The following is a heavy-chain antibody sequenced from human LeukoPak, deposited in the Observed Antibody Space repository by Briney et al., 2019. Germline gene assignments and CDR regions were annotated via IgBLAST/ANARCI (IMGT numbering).Heavy chain of an antibody. Sequence: ASVKVSCKVSGYTLTELSMHWVRQAPGKGLEWMGGFDPKDGETIYAQKFQGRVTMTEDTSTDTAYMELSSLRSEDTAVYYCAWSGDDSSGYYAFDYWGQGTLVTVSS. CDR1: GYTLTELS. D-gene: IGHD3-22*01. J-gene: IGHJ4*02. V-gene: IGHV1-24*01. CDR3: AWSGDDSSGYYAFDY. CDR2: FDPKDGET.